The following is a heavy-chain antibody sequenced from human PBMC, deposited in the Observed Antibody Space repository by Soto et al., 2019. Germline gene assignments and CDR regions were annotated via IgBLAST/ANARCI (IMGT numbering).Heavy chain of an antibody. V-gene: IGHV4-4*02. CDR1: GGSISSANW. J-gene: IGHJ2*01. CDR2: IYHSGTT. Sequence: QVQLQESGPGLVKPSGTLSLTCGVSGGSISSANWWTWVRQPPGRGLEWIGEIYHSGTTNYNPSLKSRVTMSVDKSKNQFSLNVTSVTAADTAVYYCARGSASKSGHLWYFDLWGRGTLVTVSS. D-gene: IGHD2-8*02. CDR3: ARGSASKSGHLWYFDL.